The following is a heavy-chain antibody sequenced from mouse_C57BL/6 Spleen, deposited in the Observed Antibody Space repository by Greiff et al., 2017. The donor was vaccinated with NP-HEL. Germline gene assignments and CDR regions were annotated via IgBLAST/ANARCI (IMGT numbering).Heavy chain of an antibody. D-gene: IGHD2-1*01. CDR1: GYTFTSYW. V-gene: IGHV1-74*01. CDR2: IHPSDSDT. J-gene: IGHJ4*01. Sequence: QVQLQQPGAELVKPGASVKVSCKASGYTFTSYWMHWVKQRPGQGLEWIGRIHPSDSDTNYNQKFKGKATLTVDKSSSTAYMQLSSLTSEDSAVYYCAIVPLPYGNYDYAMDYWGQGTSVTVSS. CDR3: AIVPLPYGNYDYAMDY.